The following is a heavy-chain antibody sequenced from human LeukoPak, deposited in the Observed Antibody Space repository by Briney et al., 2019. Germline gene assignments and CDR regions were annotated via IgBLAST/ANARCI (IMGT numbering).Heavy chain of an antibody. Sequence: GGSLRLSCAASGFTFGSYAMSWVRQAPGKGLEWVSAITESGGGTYNADSVKGRFTISRDNSKKTLFLQMNSLRAEDTAIYYCAKGSAADRPYYFDYWGQGTLVTVSS. J-gene: IGHJ4*02. D-gene: IGHD6-25*01. V-gene: IGHV3-23*01. CDR3: AKGSAADRPYYFDY. CDR2: ITESGGGT. CDR1: GFTFGSYA.